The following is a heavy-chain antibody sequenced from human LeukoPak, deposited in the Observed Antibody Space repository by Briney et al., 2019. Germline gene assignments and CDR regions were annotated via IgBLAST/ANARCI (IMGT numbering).Heavy chain of an antibody. V-gene: IGHV3-33*06. J-gene: IGHJ4*02. Sequence: PGGSLRLSCAASGFTFSSYGMHWVRQAPGKGLEWVAVIWYDGSNKYYADSAKGRFTISRDNSKNTLYLQMNSLRAEDTAVYYCAKGTNSGSYINEDYYFDYWGQGTLVTVSS. CDR1: GFTFSSYG. D-gene: IGHD1-26*01. CDR3: AKGTNSGSYINEDYYFDY. CDR2: IWYDGSNK.